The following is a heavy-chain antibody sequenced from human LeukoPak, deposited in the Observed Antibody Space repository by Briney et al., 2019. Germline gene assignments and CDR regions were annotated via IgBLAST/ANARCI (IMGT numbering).Heavy chain of an antibody. D-gene: IGHD5-18*01. J-gene: IGHJ4*02. CDR3: ARGQERGYSYGLIPEFDY. V-gene: IGHV1-2*04. CDR2: INPNSGGT. CDR1: GYTFTNYP. Sequence: ASVKVSCKASGYTFTNYPMNWVRQAPGQGLEWMGWINPNSGGTNYAQKFQGWVTMTRDTSISTAYMELSRLRSDDTAVYYCARGQERGYSYGLIPEFDYWGQGTLVTVSS.